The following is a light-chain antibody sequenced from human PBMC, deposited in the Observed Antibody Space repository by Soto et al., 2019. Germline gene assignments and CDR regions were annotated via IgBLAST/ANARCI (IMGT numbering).Light chain of an antibody. V-gene: IGLV2-8*01. CDR3: SSYAGSSNV. CDR1: SSGVGGYNY. Sequence: QSALTQPPSASGSPGQSVAISCTGTSSGVGGYNYVSWYQQHPGKAPKLMIYEVNKRPSGVPDRFSGSKSGNTASLTVSGLQAEDDADYYSSSYAGSSNVFGTGTTVTVL. CDR2: EVN. J-gene: IGLJ1*01.